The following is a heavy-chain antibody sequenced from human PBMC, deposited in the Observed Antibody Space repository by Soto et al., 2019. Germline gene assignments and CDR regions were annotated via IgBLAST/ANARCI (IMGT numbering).Heavy chain of an antibody. J-gene: IGHJ5*02. CDR1: GYTLTELS. V-gene: IGHV1-24*01. D-gene: IGHD6-13*01. Sequence: ASVKVSCKVSGYTLTELSMHWVRQAPGKGLEWMGGFDPEDGETIYAQKFQDRVTMTEDTSTDTAYMELSSLRSEDTAVYYCAKDPGGIAAAADVWFDPWGQGTLVTVSS. CDR3: AKDPGGIAAAADVWFDP. CDR2: FDPEDGET.